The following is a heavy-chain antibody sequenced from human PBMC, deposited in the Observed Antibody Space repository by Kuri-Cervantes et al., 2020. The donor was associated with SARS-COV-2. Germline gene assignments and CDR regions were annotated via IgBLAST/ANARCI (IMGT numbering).Heavy chain of an antibody. CDR2: IWYDGSNK. CDR1: GFTFSSYG. V-gene: IGHV3-33*06. D-gene: IGHD3-22*01. CDR3: AKVILNSDSSTLGRFDF. Sequence: GGSLRLSCAASGFTFSSYGMHWVRQAPGKGLEWVAVIWYDGSNKYYVDSVKGRFTISRDNSKNTLYLQTNSLRAEDTAIYYCAKVILNSDSSTLGRFDFWGLGTLVTVSS. J-gene: IGHJ4*02.